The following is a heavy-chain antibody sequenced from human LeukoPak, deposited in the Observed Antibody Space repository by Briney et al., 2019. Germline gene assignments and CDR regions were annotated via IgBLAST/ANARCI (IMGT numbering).Heavy chain of an antibody. Sequence: GGSLRLSCAASGLTFSSHWMHWVRQAPGKGLVWVSRITNDGSSTTYADSVKGRFSISRDNAKNTLYLQMNSLRVEDTAVYYCARGRPHGNDYWGQGTLVTVSS. CDR1: GLTFSSHW. D-gene: IGHD4-23*01. J-gene: IGHJ4*02. CDR3: ARGRPHGNDY. V-gene: IGHV3-74*01. CDR2: ITNDGSST.